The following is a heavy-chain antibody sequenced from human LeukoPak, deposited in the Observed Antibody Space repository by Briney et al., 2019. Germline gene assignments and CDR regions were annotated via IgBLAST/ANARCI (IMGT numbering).Heavy chain of an antibody. CDR1: GGSISRDY. D-gene: IGHD2-21*02. CDR2: IYYTRST. CDR3: ARTDDAFHI. V-gene: IGHV4-59*01. Sequence: PSETLSLTCTVSGGSISRDYWSWIRQPPGKGLEWIGYIYYTRSTNYNPSLKSRVTISVDTSKNQFSLKLSSVTTADTAMYYCARTDDAFHIWGHGTTVTVSS. J-gene: IGHJ3*02.